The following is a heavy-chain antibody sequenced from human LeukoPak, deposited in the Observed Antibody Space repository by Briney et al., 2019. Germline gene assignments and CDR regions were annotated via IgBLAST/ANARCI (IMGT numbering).Heavy chain of an antibody. J-gene: IGHJ4*02. V-gene: IGHV1-69*13. D-gene: IGHD5-18*01. CDR2: IIPIFGTA. Sequence: SVKVSCKASGGTFSSYAISWVRQAPGQGLEWMGGIIPIFGTANYAQKFQGRVTITADESTSTAYMELSSLRSEDTAVYYCAREPIYTAMVGDGFDYWGQGTLVTVSS. CDR3: AREPIYTAMVGDGFDY. CDR1: GGTFSSYA.